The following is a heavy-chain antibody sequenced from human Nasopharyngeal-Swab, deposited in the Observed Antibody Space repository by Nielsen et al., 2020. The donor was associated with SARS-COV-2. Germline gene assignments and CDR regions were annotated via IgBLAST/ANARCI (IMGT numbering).Heavy chain of an antibody. CDR3: ATLYSSSWYWYFDL. J-gene: IGHJ2*01. D-gene: IGHD6-13*01. V-gene: IGHV3-9*01. Sequence: SLKISCAASGFTFDDYAMHWVRQAPGKGLEWVSGVSWESGSIGYADSVKGRFTISRDNAKNSLFLQMNGLRAEDTAVYYCATLYSSSWYWYFDLWGRGTLVTVSS. CDR2: VSWESGSI. CDR1: GFTFDDYA.